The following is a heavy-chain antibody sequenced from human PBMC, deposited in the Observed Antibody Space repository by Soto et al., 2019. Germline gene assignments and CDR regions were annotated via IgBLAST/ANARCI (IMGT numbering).Heavy chain of an antibody. CDR2: ISAYNGNT. Sequence: ASVKVSCKASGYTFTSYGMSWVRLPPGRGLECMGCISAYNGNTSYAQKLQGRVTMTTDPSTSTAYMELRSLRSVFSPLYYCACAGTIDYFFAFWGQGTLVTVSS. CDR3: ACAGTIDYFFAF. CDR1: GYTFTSYG. J-gene: IGHJ4*02. D-gene: IGHD1-1*01. V-gene: IGHV1-18*01.